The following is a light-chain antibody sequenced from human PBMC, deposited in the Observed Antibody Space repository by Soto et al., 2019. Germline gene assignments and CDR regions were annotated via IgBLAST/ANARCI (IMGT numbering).Light chain of an antibody. CDR2: EVN. V-gene: IGLV2-23*02. CDR3: CSSGGSPTYV. J-gene: IGLJ1*01. CDR1: SSNVGSYKL. Sequence: QSVMTQRASVSGSPGQSITISCTGTSSNVGSYKLVSWYQQHPGKAPKLMIFEVNKRPSGVSNRFSGSKSGNTASLTISGLKVEDEADYYCCSSGGSPTYVFGTGTKLTV.